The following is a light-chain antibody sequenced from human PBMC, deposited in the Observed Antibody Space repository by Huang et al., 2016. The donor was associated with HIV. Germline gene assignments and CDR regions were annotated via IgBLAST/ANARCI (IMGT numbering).Light chain of an antibody. CDR3: QQYNDWPPEYT. CDR1: QRISSN. Sequence: EIVMTQSPATLSVSPGERATLSCRASQRISSNVAWYQQKPGQAPRLLIHGASTRATGIPARFSGSGSGTEFTLTIISLQSEDFAVYYCQQYNDWPPEYTFGQGTRLEIK. V-gene: IGKV3-15*01. CDR2: GAS. J-gene: IGKJ2*01.